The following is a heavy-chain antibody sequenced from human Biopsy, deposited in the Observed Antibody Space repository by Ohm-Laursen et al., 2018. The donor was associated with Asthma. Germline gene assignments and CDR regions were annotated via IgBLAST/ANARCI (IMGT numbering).Heavy chain of an antibody. J-gene: IGHJ6*02. V-gene: IGHV4-31*03. D-gene: IGHD6-6*01. CDR2: IDYSGST. Sequence: SQTLSLTCTVSGGSLSGYYWSWIRQQSGKGLEWIGYIDYSGSTGYNPSLKSRVSISKDTSKNQFSLKLSSVTAADTAVYYCARDRSYSSSAGFGHHYGMDVWGQGTTVTVSS. CDR3: ARDRSYSSSAGFGHHYGMDV. CDR1: GGSLSGYY.